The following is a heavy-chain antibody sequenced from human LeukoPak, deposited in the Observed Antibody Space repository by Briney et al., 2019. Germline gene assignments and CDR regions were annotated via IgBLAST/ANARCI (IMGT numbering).Heavy chain of an antibody. CDR1: GYTFTGYY. J-gene: IGHJ6*02. CDR3: AREWHDYALSPMDV. D-gene: IGHD4-17*01. CDR2: INPNSGGT. V-gene: IGHV1-2*02. Sequence: SVKVSCKASGYTFTGYYMHWVRQAPAQGLEWMGWINPNSGGTNYAQKFQGRVTMTRDTSISTAYMELSRLRSDDTAVYYCAREWHDYALSPMDVWGQGTTVTVSS.